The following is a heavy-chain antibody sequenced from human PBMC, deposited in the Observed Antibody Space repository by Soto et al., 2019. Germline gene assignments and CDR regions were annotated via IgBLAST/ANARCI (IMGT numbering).Heavy chain of an antibody. V-gene: IGHV4-59*01. D-gene: IGHD3-10*01. CDR2: INYSGST. CDR3: ASVTADGSGEDYYYSGLDV. J-gene: IGHJ6*02. CDR1: GGSISSYY. Sequence: QVQLQESGPGLVKPSETLSLTCTVSGGSISSYYWSWIRQPPGKGLEWIGYINYSGSTNYNPSLKSRVTISVDTSMNQFSGKLSSVTAADTAVYYCASVTADGSGEDYYYSGLDVWGQGTTVTVSS.